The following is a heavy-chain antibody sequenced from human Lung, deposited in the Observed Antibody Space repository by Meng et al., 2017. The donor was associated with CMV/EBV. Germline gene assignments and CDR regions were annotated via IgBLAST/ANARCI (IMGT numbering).Heavy chain of an antibody. CDR3: ARDSGGLSI. CDR1: GGTFSSYA. D-gene: IGHD3-10*01. V-gene: IGHV1-69*06. J-gene: IGHJ4*02. Sequence: KVSCKASGGTFSSYAISWVRQAPGQGLEWMGCIIPFSGEPNYAQKFQGRVTITADKSTSTAYMELSSLRYEDTAVYYCARDSGGLSIWGQGTLVTVSS. CDR2: IIPFSGEP.